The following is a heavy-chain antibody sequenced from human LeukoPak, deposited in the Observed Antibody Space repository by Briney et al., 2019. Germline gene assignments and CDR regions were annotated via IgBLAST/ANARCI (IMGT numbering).Heavy chain of an antibody. CDR2: IYYSGST. CDR3: ARGIVVVPAARRFDP. Sequence: SETLTLTCTVSGGSISSYYWSWSRQPPGKGLEWIGYIYYSGSTNYNPSLKSRVTISVDTSKNQFSLKLSSVTAADTAVYYCARGIVVVPAARRFDPWGQGTLVTVSS. CDR1: GGSISSYY. D-gene: IGHD2-2*01. J-gene: IGHJ5*02. V-gene: IGHV4-59*01.